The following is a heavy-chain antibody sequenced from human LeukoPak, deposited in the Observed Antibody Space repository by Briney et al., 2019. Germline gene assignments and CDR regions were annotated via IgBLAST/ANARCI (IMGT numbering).Heavy chain of an antibody. D-gene: IGHD3-3*01. V-gene: IGHV3-15*01. Sequence: GGSLRLSCAASGFTFSNAWMSWVRQAPGKGLEWVGRIKSKTDGGTTDYAAPVKGRFTISRDDSKNTLYLQMNSLKTEDTAVYYCTTPGIFGVVIPFDYWGQGTLVTVSS. CDR3: TTPGIFGVVIPFDY. CDR1: GFTFSNAW. J-gene: IGHJ4*02. CDR2: IKSKTDGGTT.